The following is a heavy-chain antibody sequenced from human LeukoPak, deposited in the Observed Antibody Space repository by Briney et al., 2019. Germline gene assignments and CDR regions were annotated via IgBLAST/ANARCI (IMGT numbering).Heavy chain of an antibody. Sequence: GRSLRLSCAASGFTFDDYAMHWVRQAPGKGLEWVSGISWNSGSIGYADSVKGRFTISRDNAKNSLYLQMNSLRAEDTALYYCAKDTYSSSWLYYYGMDVWGQGTTVTVSS. CDR1: GFTFDDYA. J-gene: IGHJ6*02. D-gene: IGHD6-13*01. CDR3: AKDTYSSSWLYYYGMDV. CDR2: ISWNSGSI. V-gene: IGHV3-9*01.